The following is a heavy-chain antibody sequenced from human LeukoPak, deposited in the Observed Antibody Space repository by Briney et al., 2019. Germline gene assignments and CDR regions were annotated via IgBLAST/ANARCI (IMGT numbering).Heavy chain of an antibody. J-gene: IGHJ4*02. V-gene: IGHV3-48*02. CDR2: ISSSSSTI. CDR3: ARAWYSGSYYDCFDY. CDR1: GFTFSSYS. Sequence: GGSLRLSCAASGFTFSSYSMSWVRQAPGKGLEGVSYISSSSSTIYYADSVKGRFTISRDNAKNSLYLQMNSLRDEDTAVYYCARAWYSGSYYDCFDYWGQGTLVTVSS. D-gene: IGHD1-26*01.